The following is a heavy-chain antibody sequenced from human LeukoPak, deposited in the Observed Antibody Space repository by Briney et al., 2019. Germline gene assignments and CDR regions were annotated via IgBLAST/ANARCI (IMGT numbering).Heavy chain of an antibody. Sequence: GGSLRLSCAASGFTFSSHGMHWVRQAPGKGLEWVAVIWYDGSNKYYADSVKGRFAISRDNSKNTLYLQMNSLRAEDTAVYYCARDGTGSNSGWYIHWGQGALVTVSS. D-gene: IGHD6-19*01. V-gene: IGHV3-33*01. CDR1: GFTFSSHG. J-gene: IGHJ4*02. CDR3: ARDGTGSNSGWYIH. CDR2: IWYDGSNK.